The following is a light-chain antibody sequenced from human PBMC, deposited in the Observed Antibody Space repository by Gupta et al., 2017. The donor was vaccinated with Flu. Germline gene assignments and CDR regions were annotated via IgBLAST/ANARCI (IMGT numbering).Light chain of an antibody. V-gene: IGKV3-20*01. J-gene: IGKJ2*03. CDR3: QQDGPLPYS. CDR1: QTVSNSY. CDR2: GVS. Sequence: EIVLTQSPGTLSLSPGERATLSCRASQTVSNSYLAWYQQKPGQAPRLLIYGVSNRATGIPDRFSGSGSGTDFTLTITRLEPEDFAVYYCQQDGPLPYSFGQGTKVEIK.